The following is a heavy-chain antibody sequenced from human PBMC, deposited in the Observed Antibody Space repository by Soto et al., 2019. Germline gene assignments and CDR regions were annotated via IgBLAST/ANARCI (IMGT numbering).Heavy chain of an antibody. V-gene: IGHV4-59*08. CDR3: ARLGDYNPAFDN. Sequence: PSETLSVTCTVSGGSIRNNYWSWIRQPPGKGLEWVGYIYYTGTSKYNPSLKSRVTISVDSSKNQFSLKLDSVTAADTAVYYCARLGDYNPAFDNLAQGTLVTVSS. CDR2: IYYTGTS. D-gene: IGHD3-9*01. J-gene: IGHJ4*02. CDR1: GGSIRNNY.